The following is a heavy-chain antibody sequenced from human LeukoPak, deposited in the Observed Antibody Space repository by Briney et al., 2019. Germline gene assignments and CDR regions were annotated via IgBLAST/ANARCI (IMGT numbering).Heavy chain of an antibody. D-gene: IGHD6-6*01. CDR2: IYYSGST. V-gene: IGHV4-39*01. J-gene: IGHJ4*02. CDR3: ASIIAARQWYFDY. Sequence: SETLSLTCTVSGGSISSSSYYWGWIRQPPGKGLEWIGSIYYSGSTYYNPTLKSRVTISVDTSKNQFSLKLSSVTAADTAVYYCASIIAARQWYFDYWGQGTLVTVSS. CDR1: GGSISSSSYY.